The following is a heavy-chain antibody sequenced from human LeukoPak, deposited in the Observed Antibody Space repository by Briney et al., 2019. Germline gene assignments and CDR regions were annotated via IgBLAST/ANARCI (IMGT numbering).Heavy chain of an antibody. CDR3: CGDFDY. J-gene: IGHJ4*02. V-gene: IGHV3-30*02. CDR2: IRYDASNE. CDR1: GFTFSTYG. Sequence: GGSLRLSCSASGFTFSTYGMHWVRQAPDKGLEWVAFIRYDASNEYYTDSMKGRFTISRDNSKNTLYLQMNSLGVEDTAVYYCCGDFDYWGQGTLVTVSS. D-gene: IGHD2-21*01.